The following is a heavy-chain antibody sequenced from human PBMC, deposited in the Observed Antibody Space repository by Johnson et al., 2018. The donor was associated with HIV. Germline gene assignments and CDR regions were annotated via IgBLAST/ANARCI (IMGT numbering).Heavy chain of an antibody. CDR1: GIIFSHYG. CDR2: ISYDGSNK. Sequence: QVQLVESGGGVVQPGRSLRLSCAVSGIIFSHYGMHWVRQAPGKGLEWVAVISYDGSNKYYADSVKGRFTISRDNSKNTLYLQMNSLRAEDTAVYYCARSQTMIVDGADAFDIWGQGTMVTVSS. J-gene: IGHJ3*02. V-gene: IGHV3-30*03. D-gene: IGHD3-22*01. CDR3: ARSQTMIVDGADAFDI.